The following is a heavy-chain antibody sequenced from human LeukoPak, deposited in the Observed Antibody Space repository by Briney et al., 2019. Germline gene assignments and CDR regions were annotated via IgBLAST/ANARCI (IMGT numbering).Heavy chain of an antibody. Sequence: GGSLRLSCAASGFTFSSYSMNWVRQAPGKGLEWVSSISSSSSYIYYADSVKGRFTISRDNAKNSLYLQMNSLRAEGTAVYYCARADIVVVVAATTNAYDAFDIWGQGTMVTVSS. CDR1: GFTFSSYS. J-gene: IGHJ3*02. D-gene: IGHD2-15*01. V-gene: IGHV3-21*01. CDR2: ISSSSSYI. CDR3: ARADIVVVVAATTNAYDAFDI.